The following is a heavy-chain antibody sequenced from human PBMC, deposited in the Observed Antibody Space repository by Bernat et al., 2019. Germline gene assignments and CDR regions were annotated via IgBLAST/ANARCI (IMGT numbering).Heavy chain of an antibody. CDR1: GYTFSNYL. J-gene: IGHJ4*02. D-gene: IGHD1-26*01. V-gene: IGHV1-46*03. Sequence: QVQLVQSGAEVKKPGASVKVSCKTSGYTFSNYLLHWVRQAPGQGLEWMGFINPSDGGPGYLETFQGRLTMTRDTSTGTAYMELNSLRSEDTAVYYCVREEVGGNFDFWGQGTVVTVSS. CDR3: VREEVGGNFDF. CDR2: INPSDGGP.